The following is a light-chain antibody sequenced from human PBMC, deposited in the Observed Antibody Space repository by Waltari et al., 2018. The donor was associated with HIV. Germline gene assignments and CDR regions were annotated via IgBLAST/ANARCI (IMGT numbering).Light chain of an antibody. CDR1: SGHSNYN. CDR3: QTWDTGIRV. Sequence: QLVLTQSPSASASLGASVTFTCTLSSGHSNYNIAWPQQQPEKGPRYLMKLNSDGSHSKGDGIPDRFSGSSSGAERYLTISSLQSEDEADYYCQTWDTGIRVFGGGTKLTVL. J-gene: IGLJ3*02. CDR2: LNSDGSH. V-gene: IGLV4-69*01.